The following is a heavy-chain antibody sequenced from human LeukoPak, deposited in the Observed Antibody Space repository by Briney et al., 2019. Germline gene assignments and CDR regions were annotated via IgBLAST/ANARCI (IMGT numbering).Heavy chain of an antibody. V-gene: IGHV4-59*01. CDR3: ARGGAAAGRNFDY. J-gene: IGHJ4*02. D-gene: IGHD6-13*01. CDR2: IYYSGST. Sequence: SETLSLTCTGSGGSISSYYWSWIRQPPGKGLEWIGYIYYSGSTNYNPSLKSRVTISVDTSKNQFSLKLSSVTAADTAVYYCARGGAAAGRNFDYWGQGTLVTVSS. CDR1: GGSISSYY.